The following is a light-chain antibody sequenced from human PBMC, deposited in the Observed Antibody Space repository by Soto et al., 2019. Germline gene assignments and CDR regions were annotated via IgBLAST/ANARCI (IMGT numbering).Light chain of an antibody. V-gene: IGLV2-14*03. CDR1: SSNVGSDYNY. CDR3: CSYTTSSTYV. CDR2: DVN. Sequence: QSALTQPASVSGSPGQSIAISCTGTSSNVGSDYNYVSWYQQHPGKAPKLMVYDVNTRPSGVSNRFSGSKSGTTASLTISGLQAEDGADYYCCSYTTSSTYVLGTGTKVTVL. J-gene: IGLJ1*01.